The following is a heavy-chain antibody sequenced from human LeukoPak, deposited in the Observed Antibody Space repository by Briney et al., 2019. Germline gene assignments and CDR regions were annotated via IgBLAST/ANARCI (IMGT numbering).Heavy chain of an antibody. Sequence: GGSLRLSCAAPGFTVSSNYMSWVRQAPGKGLEWVSVIYSGGSTYYADSVKGRFTISRDNSKNTLYLQMNSLRAEDTAVYYCARAHDYGDYFDYWGQGTLVTVSS. V-gene: IGHV3-53*01. CDR1: GFTVSSNY. J-gene: IGHJ4*02. CDR2: IYSGGST. CDR3: ARAHDYGDYFDY. D-gene: IGHD4-17*01.